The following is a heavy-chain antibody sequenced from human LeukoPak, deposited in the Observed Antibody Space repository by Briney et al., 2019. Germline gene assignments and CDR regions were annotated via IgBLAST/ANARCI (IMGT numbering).Heavy chain of an antibody. CDR3: ARAVVPAAILVLVQDYYMDV. CDR1: GFTFSSYS. J-gene: IGHJ6*03. CDR2: ISSSSSTI. V-gene: IGHV3-48*04. D-gene: IGHD2-2*02. Sequence: GGSLRLSCAASGFTFSSYSMNWVRQAPGKGLEWVSYISSSSSTIYYADSVKGRFTISRDNAKNSLYLQMNSLRAEDTAVYYCARAVVPAAILVLVQDYYMDVWGKGTTVTVSS.